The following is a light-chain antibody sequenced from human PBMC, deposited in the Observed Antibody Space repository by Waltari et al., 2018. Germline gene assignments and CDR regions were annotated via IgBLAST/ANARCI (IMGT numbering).Light chain of an antibody. CDR1: SSDVGGYNF. Sequence: QSALTQPASVSGSPGQSITISCMGTSSDVGGYNFVSWYQKHPGKAPKLMIYDVTKRPSGVSNRFSGSKSGNTASLTISGLQAEDEADYYCCSYVGGGTLVFGGGTNVTVL. J-gene: IGLJ2*01. CDR3: CSYVGGGTLV. CDR2: DVT. V-gene: IGLV2-23*02.